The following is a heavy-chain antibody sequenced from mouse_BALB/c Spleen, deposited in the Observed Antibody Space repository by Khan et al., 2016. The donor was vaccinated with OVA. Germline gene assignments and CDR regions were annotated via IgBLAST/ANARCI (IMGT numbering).Heavy chain of an antibody. CDR1: GYSFTGYY. CDR3: ARTPYLAMDY. V-gene: IGHV1-31*01. J-gene: IGHJ4*01. D-gene: IGHD2-10*01. Sequence: VRLQQSGPELVKPGASVKISCKASGYSFTGYYMHWVKQSHVKSLEWIGRINPYNGATSYNQNFKDKASLTVDKSSSTAYMELHSLTSEDSAVYYCARTPYLAMDYWGQGTSVTVSS. CDR2: INPYNGAT.